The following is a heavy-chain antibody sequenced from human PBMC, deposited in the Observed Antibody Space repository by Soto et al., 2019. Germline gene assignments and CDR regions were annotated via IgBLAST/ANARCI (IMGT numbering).Heavy chain of an antibody. CDR1: GGSINYNSYH. Sequence: SETLSLTCSVSGGSINYNSYHWGWIRQPPGQGLGWIGSIFYTGTTFYNPSLESRVTMSVDTSKNSFSLHLTSVTAADTAVYFCARLVVVAPVANVWGQGTLVTVSS. V-gene: IGHV4-39*02. D-gene: IGHD2-2*01. CDR3: ARLVVVAPVANV. J-gene: IGHJ4*02. CDR2: IFYTGTT.